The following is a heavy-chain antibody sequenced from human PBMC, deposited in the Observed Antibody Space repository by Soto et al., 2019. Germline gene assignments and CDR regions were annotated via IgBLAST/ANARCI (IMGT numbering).Heavy chain of an antibody. CDR3: ARAWTATAGWANWFDR. Sequence: SETLSLTCTVSGGSISSGGYYWSWIRQYSGRGLEWIGYIHYSGSTYYNPSLKSRVIISVDTSKTQFFLNLSSVTAADTAVYYCARAWTATAGWANWFDRWGQGTLVTVSS. D-gene: IGHD6-13*01. CDR1: GGSISSGGYY. V-gene: IGHV4-31*03. CDR2: IHYSGST. J-gene: IGHJ5*02.